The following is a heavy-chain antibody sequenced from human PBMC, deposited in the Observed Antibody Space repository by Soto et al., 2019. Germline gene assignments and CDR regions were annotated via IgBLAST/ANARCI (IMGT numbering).Heavy chain of an antibody. CDR3: ARDYYGSGRSIYGMDV. J-gene: IGHJ6*02. CDR2: IWSEGSTK. V-gene: IGHV3-33*01. CDR1: GFTFSTYG. Sequence: GSLRLSCVASGFTFSTYGMHWVRQAPGKGLEWVAVIWSEGSTKNYADSVKGRFSISRDNAKNTLYLQMNSLRAEDTAVYYCARDYYGSGRSIYGMDVWGQGTTVTVSS. D-gene: IGHD3-10*01.